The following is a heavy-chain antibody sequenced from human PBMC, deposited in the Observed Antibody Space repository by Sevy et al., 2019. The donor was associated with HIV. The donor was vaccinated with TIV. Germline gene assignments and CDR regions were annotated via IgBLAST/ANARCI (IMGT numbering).Heavy chain of an antibody. CDR1: GGSISSYY. D-gene: IGHD3-3*01. Sequence: SETLSLTCTVSGGSISSYYWSWIRQPPGKGLEWIGYIYYSGSTNYNPSLKSRVTISVDKSKNQFSLKLSSVTAADTAVYYCARDQRGNDFWSGSSGYYYYGMDVWGQGTTVTVSS. V-gene: IGHV4-59*01. CDR2: IYYSGST. J-gene: IGHJ6*02. CDR3: ARDQRGNDFWSGSSGYYYYGMDV.